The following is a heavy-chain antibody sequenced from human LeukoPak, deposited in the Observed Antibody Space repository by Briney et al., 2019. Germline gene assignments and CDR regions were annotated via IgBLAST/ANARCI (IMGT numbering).Heavy chain of an antibody. CDR1: GFTFGSYA. CDR2: ISSSDGST. Sequence: GGSLRLSCAASGFTFGSYAMSWARQAPGKGLEWVSTISSSDGSTYYAGSVKGRFTISGDNSKSTLYLQMNSLRAEDTAVYYCAKGFQSRGLLDYWGQGTLVTVSS. V-gene: IGHV3-23*01. CDR3: AKGFQSRGLLDY. J-gene: IGHJ4*02. D-gene: IGHD3-10*01.